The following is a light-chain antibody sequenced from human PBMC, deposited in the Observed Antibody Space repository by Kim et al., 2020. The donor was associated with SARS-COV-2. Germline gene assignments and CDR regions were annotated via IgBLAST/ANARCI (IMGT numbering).Light chain of an antibody. Sequence: GHSVPTPGPEASSGIGSYNFVSWYQQLPGKAPKLMIYEVTKRPSGVPDRFSGSKSGNTASLTVSGLQANDEADYYCSSYAGSNNFVFGTGTKVTVL. J-gene: IGLJ1*01. CDR1: SSGIGSYNF. CDR2: EVT. CDR3: SSYAGSNNFV. V-gene: IGLV2-8*01.